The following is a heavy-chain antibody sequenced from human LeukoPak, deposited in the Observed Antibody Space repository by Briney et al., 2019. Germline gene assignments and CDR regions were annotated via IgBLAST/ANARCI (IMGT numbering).Heavy chain of an antibody. J-gene: IGHJ6*03. CDR3: ARSDYYYYYMDV. CDR2: IYYSGTT. V-gene: IGHV4-39*01. Sequence: SETLSLTCTVSGGSISSSPYYWGWIRQPPGKGLEWIGSIYYSGTTHYNPSLESRVTISVDTSKNQFSLKLSSVTAADTAVYYCARSDYYYYYMDVWGEGTTVTISS. CDR1: GGSISSSPYY.